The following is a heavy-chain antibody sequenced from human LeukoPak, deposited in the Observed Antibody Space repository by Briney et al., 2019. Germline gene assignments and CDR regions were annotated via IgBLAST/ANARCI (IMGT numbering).Heavy chain of an antibody. D-gene: IGHD6-19*01. CDR2: IYSSGST. Sequence: SETLSLTCTVSGGSISSYYWSWIRQPAGKGLECIGRIYSSGSTNYNPSLKSRLTLSVDTSKNQFSLRLRSVTAADTAVYYCARMARGGSGAHRVFDYWGQGILVTVSS. CDR3: ARMARGGSGAHRVFDY. J-gene: IGHJ4*02. CDR1: GGSISSYY. V-gene: IGHV4-4*07.